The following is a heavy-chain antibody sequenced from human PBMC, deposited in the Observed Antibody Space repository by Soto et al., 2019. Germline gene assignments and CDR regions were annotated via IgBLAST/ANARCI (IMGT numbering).Heavy chain of an antibody. CDR3: ARLTYPYYYDSSGYYPRPNFDY. J-gene: IGHJ4*02. D-gene: IGHD3-22*01. CDR1: GFTFSSYG. CDR2: IWYDGSNK. Sequence: GGSLRLSCAASGFTFSSYGMHWVRQAPGKGLEWVAVIWYDGSNKYYADSVKGRFTISRDNSKNTLYLQMNSLRAEDMAVYYCARLTYPYYYDSSGYYPRPNFDYWGQGTLVTVSS. V-gene: IGHV3-33*01.